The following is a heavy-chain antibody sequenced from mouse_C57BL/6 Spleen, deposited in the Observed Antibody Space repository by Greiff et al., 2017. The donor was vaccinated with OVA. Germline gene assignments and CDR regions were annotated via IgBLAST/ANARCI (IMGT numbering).Heavy chain of an antibody. CDR3: ASGYDYDESWFAY. CDR2: INPNYGTT. J-gene: IGHJ3*01. V-gene: IGHV1-39*01. CDR1: GYSFTDYN. D-gene: IGHD2-4*01. Sequence: EVKLMESGPELVKPGASVKISCKASGYSFTDYNMNWVKQSHGKSLEWIGVINPNYGTTSYNQKFKGKATLTVDQSSSTAYMQLNSLTSEDSAVYYCASGYDYDESWFAYWGQGTLVTVSA.